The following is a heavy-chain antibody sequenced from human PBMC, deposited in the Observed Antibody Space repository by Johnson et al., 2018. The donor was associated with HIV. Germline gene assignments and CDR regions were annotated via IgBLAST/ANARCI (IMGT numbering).Heavy chain of an antibody. V-gene: IGHV3-20*04. CDR3: TTVGGILGTYAFDI. Sequence: MLLVESGGGVVRPGGSLRLSCTGSGFSFDDYGMSWVRQSPGKGLEWVSGINWNGGSTGHADSVKGRFTNSRDNSQNTLYLQMNSLKTADTALYYCTTVGGILGTYAFDIWCQGTMVTVSS. J-gene: IGHJ3*02. CDR2: INWNGGST. D-gene: IGHD2-8*02. CDR1: GFSFDDYG.